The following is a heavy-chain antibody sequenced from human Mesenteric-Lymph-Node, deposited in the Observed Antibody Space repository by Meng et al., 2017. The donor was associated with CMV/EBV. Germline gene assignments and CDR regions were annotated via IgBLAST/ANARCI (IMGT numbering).Heavy chain of an antibody. D-gene: IGHD3-3*01. CDR1: GGSFSGYY. J-gene: IGHJ6*02. Sequence: SETLSLTCAVYGGSFSGYYWSWIRQPPGKGLEWIGEINHSGSTNYNPSLKSRVTISVDTSNNQFSLRLSSVTAADTALYYCVHDLGSYYYGTDVWGQGTTVTVSS. V-gene: IGHV4-34*01. CDR2: INHSGST. CDR3: VHDLGSYYYGTDV.